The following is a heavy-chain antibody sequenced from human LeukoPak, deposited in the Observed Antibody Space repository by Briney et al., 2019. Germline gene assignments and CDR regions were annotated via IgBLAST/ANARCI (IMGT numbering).Heavy chain of an antibody. J-gene: IGHJ3*02. CDR1: GFTFSSYG. CDR3: AKVAYYYDTRGAFDI. Sequence: PGRSLRLSCAASGFTFSSYGMHWVRQAPGKGLEWVAVISYDGSNKYYADSVKGRFTISRDNSKNTLYLQMNSLRAKDTAVYYCAKVAYYYDTRGAFDIWGQGTMVTVSS. V-gene: IGHV3-30*18. CDR2: ISYDGSNK. D-gene: IGHD3-22*01.